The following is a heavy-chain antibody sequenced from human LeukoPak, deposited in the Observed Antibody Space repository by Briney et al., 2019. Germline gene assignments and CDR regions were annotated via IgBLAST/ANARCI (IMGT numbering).Heavy chain of an antibody. Sequence: SQTLSLTCTVSGGSISSGVYYWSWIRQHPGKGLEWIGYIYYSGSTYYNPSLKSRVTISVDTSKNQFSLKLSSVTAADTAVYYCARERPVVPAAIPRPFYTDNWFDPWGQGTLVTVSS. J-gene: IGHJ5*02. CDR2: IYYSGST. CDR3: ARERPVVPAAIPRPFYTDNWFDP. CDR1: GGSISSGVYY. V-gene: IGHV4-31*03. D-gene: IGHD2-2*01.